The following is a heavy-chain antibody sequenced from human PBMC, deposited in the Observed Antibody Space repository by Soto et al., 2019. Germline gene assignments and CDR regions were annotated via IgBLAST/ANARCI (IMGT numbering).Heavy chain of an antibody. V-gene: IGHV1-18*01. D-gene: IGHD2-15*01. Sequence: ASVKVSCKASGYTFTSYGISWVRQAPGQGLDWMGWISAYNGDTKYAQDLQGRVTMTTDTSTSTAYMELRSLRSDDTAVYYCARFSGGSYNTYYFYYGMDVWGQGTTVTVSS. CDR3: ARFSGGSYNTYYFYYGMDV. J-gene: IGHJ6*02. CDR2: ISAYNGDT. CDR1: GYTFTSYG.